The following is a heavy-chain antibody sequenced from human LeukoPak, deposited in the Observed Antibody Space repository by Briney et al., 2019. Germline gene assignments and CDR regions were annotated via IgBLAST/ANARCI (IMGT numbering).Heavy chain of an antibody. CDR2: ISYDGGNK. D-gene: IGHD5-24*01. V-gene: IGHV3-30-3*01. J-gene: IGHJ4*02. CDR1: GFTVSSYA. Sequence: PGGSLRLSCAASGFTVSSYAMHWVRQAPGKGLEWVAVISYDGGNKYYADSVKGRFTISRDNSKNTLYLQMHSLRAEDTAVYYCARDGGWLQFTYFDSWGQGTLVTVSS. CDR3: ARDGGWLQFTYFDS.